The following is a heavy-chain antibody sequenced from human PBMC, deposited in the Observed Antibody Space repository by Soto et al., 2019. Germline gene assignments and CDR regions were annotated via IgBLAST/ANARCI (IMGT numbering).Heavy chain of an antibody. CDR1: GFTFSSYA. V-gene: IGHV3-23*01. CDR2: ISGSGGST. D-gene: IGHD3-9*01. Sequence: GGSLRLSCAASGFTFSSYAMSWVRQAPGKGLEWVSAISGSGGSTYYADSVKGRFTISRDNSKNTLYLQMNSLRAEDTAVYYCAKSVRWLQYFDWLQTDYYYYYGMDVWGQGTTVTVSS. CDR3: AKSVRWLQYFDWLQTDYYYYYGMDV. J-gene: IGHJ6*02.